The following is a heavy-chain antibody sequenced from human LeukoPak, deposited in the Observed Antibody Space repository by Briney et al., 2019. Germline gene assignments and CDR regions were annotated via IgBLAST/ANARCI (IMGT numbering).Heavy chain of an antibody. Sequence: GESLKISCQGSGYSFTTYWIAWVRQLPGKGLEWMGIIYPGDSDTRFSPSFQGQVTISADKSINTAYLQWDSLKASDTAMYYCARADNSGYVYFDYWGQGTLVTVSS. CDR2: IYPGDSDT. CDR1: GYSFTTYW. CDR3: ARADNSGYVYFDY. J-gene: IGHJ4*02. V-gene: IGHV5-51*01. D-gene: IGHD3-22*01.